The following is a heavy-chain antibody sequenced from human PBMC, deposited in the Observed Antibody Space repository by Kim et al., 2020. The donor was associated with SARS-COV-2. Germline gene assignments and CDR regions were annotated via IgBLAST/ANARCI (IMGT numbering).Heavy chain of an antibody. CDR1: GFTFSSYG. CDR2: IWYDGSNK. J-gene: IGHJ5*02. V-gene: IGHV3-33*01. CDR3: ARDLVPFMVAPTGGNWFDP. D-gene: IGHD7-27*01. Sequence: GGSLRLSCAASGFTFSSYGMHWVRQAPGKGLEWVAVIWYDGSNKYYADSVKGRFTISRDNSKNTLYLQMNSLRAEDTAVYYCARDLVPFMVAPTGGNWFDPWGQGTLVTVSS.